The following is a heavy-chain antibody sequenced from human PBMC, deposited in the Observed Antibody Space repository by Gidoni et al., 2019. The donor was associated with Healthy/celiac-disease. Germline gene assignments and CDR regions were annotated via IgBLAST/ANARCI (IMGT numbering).Heavy chain of an antibody. CDR3: ARVPGRGNYDYYYYGMDV. Sequence: QVQLVQSGAEVKTPGSSVKGSCQASAATLSSESISWVRQAPGQGLEWMGGTIPIFGTANYAQKFQGRVTITADESTSTAYMELSSLRSEDTAVYYCARVPGRGNYDYYYYGMDVWGQGTTVTVSS. J-gene: IGHJ6*02. V-gene: IGHV1-69*01. D-gene: IGHD4-4*01. CDR2: TIPIFGTA. CDR1: AATLSSES.